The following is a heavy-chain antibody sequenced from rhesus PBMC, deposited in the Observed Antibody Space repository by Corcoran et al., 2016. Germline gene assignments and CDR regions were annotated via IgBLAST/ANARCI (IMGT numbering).Heavy chain of an antibody. V-gene: IGHV4-169*01. CDR1: GGSISSSY. CDR2: IYGSGSST. CDR3: ASWSGSSYLKV. J-gene: IGHJ5-2*02. Sequence: QLQLQESGPGLVKPSETLSLTCAVSGGSISSSYWSWIRQAPGKGLEWIGYIYGSGSSTTYNPSLKSRVTLSVDTSKSQLSLKLSCVTAADTVVYYCASWSGSSYLKVWGRGVLVTVSS. D-gene: IGHD4-29*01.